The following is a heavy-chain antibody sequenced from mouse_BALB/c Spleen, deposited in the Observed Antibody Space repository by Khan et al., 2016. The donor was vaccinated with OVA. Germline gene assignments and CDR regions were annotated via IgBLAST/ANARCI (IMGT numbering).Heavy chain of an antibody. J-gene: IGHJ4*01. CDR1: GHTFTKYG. CDR3: ARTPYFYYVMDN. V-gene: IGHV9-3-1*01. D-gene: IGHD2-10*01. CDR2: INTYTGEP. Sequence: QIQLVQSGPELKKPGETVKISCKASGHTFTKYGMNWVKQAPGEGLKWMGWINTYTGEPTYADDFNGRFAFSLETSASTAYLQINNLKNEDTATXFCARTPYFYYVMDNWGQGTSVTVSS.